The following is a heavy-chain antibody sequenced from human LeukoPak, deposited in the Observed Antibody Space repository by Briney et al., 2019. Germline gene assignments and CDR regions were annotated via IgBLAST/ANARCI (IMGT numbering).Heavy chain of an antibody. CDR3: VRLPLPSAPGEQCLVFDY. D-gene: IGHD6-19*01. V-gene: IGHV5-51*01. CDR1: GYSFTSCW. Sequence: GESLKICCDGSGYSFTSCWICWVRQLPGKGLEWMGINYPGDSDTRYSPSFQGQVTISADKSISTAYLQRSSLKASDTAMYYCVRLPLPSAPGEQCLVFDYWGQGTLVTVSS. J-gene: IGHJ4*02. CDR2: NYPGDSDT.